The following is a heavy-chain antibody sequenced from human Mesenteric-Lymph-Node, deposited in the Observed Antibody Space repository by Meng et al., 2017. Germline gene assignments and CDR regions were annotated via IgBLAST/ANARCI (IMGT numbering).Heavy chain of an antibody. J-gene: IGHJ4*02. CDR2: IYWNDDK. CDR3: ARQNNYDSSGYYYYIDY. D-gene: IGHD3-22*01. Sequence: SGPTLVKPTQTLTLTCTFSGFSLSTSGVGVGWIRQPPGKALEWLALIYWNDDKRYSPSLKSRLTITKDTSKNQVVLTMTNMDPVDTATYYCARQNNYDSSGYYYYIDYWGQGTLVTVSS. V-gene: IGHV2-5*01. CDR1: GFSLSTSGVG.